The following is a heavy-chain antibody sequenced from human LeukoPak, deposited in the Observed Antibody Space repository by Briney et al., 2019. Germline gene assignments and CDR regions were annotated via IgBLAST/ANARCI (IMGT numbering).Heavy chain of an antibody. CDR2: ISKSGTNM. J-gene: IGHJ3*02. Sequence: PGGSLRLSCAASIFTFSDSYMGWLRQAPRKGREWVSYISKSGTNMYYADSVKGAFTISRDNAQNSLYLQMNSLRAADTACFFCPGTAGSYAFDISGQGTLGTVSS. V-gene: IGHV3-11*01. D-gene: IGHD3-10*01. CDR3: PGTAGSYAFDI. CDR1: IFTFSDSY.